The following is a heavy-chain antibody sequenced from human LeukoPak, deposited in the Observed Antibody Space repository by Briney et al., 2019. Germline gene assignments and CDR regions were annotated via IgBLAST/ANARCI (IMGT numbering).Heavy chain of an antibody. V-gene: IGHV4-59*12. CDR2: IYYSGSI. J-gene: IGHJ6*02. Sequence: PSETLSLTCTVSGGSINSYYWSWIRQPPGKGLEWIGYIYYSGSINYNPSLKSRVTISVDTSKNQFSLKLSSVTAADTAVYYCARTGQDSMVRGVVYGMDVWGQGTTVTVSS. D-gene: IGHD3-10*01. CDR3: ARTGQDSMVRGVVYGMDV. CDR1: GGSINSYY.